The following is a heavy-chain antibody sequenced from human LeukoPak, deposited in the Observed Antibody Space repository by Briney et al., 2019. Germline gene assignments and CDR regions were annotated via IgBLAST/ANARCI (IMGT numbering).Heavy chain of an antibody. CDR1: GLTFTKAW. CDR3: ARDKYYDFWSGYGEANDH. CDR2: IKQDRSEK. D-gene: IGHD3-3*01. V-gene: IGHV3-7*01. J-gene: IGHJ4*02. Sequence: GGSLSLSCEASGLTFTKAWMSWVRQAPGKGLEWVANIKQDRSEKYYVDSVKGRFTISRDNAKNSLYLQMNSLRAEDTAVYYCARDKYYDFWSGYGEANDHWGQGTLVTVSS.